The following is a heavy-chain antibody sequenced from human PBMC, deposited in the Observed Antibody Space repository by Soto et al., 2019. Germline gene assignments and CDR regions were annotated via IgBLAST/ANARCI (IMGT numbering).Heavy chain of an antibody. V-gene: IGHV4-34*01. CDR1: GGSFRGYY. J-gene: IGHJ6*02. CDR3: ARGSRVKVPAASGRDYYYHGLDV. CDR2: INHRGST. D-gene: IGHD6-25*01. Sequence: QVQLQQWGAGLLKPSETLSLTCAVYGGSFRGYYWGWIRQPPGKGLEWIGEINHRGSTNYNPSVKSRVTISVDTSKNQFSLKLNSVTAADTAVYYCARGSRVKVPAASGRDYYYHGLDVWGQGTAVTVSS.